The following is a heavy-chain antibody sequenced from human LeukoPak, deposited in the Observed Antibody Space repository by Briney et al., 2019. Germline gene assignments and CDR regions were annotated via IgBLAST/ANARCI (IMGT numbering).Heavy chain of an antibody. CDR3: ARGPGYSYGFYYFDY. Sequence: SETLALTCAVYGGSFSGYYWSWIRQPPGKGLEWIGEINHSGSTNYNPSLKSRVTISVDTSKNQFSLKLSSVTAADTAVYYCARGPGYSYGFYYFDYWGQGTLVTVSS. D-gene: IGHD5-18*01. V-gene: IGHV4-34*01. CDR1: GGSFSGYY. J-gene: IGHJ4*02. CDR2: INHSGST.